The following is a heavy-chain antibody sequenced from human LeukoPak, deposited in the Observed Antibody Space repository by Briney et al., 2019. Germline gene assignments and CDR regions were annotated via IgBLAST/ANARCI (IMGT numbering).Heavy chain of an antibody. V-gene: IGHV3-30*03. Sequence: QARRSLSLSWAAAAFTLSSYCMDCVRQAPGKGLEWVAVISYDGSNKYYADSVKGRFTISRDNSKNTLYLQMNSLRAEDTAVYYCARGLYKNGWYYFDYWGQGTLVTVSS. CDR3: ARGLYKNGWYYFDY. J-gene: IGHJ4*02. CDR1: AFTLSSYC. CDR2: ISYDGSNK. D-gene: IGHD6-19*01.